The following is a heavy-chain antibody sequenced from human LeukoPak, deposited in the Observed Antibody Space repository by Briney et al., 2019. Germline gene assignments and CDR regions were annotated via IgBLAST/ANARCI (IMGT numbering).Heavy chain of an antibody. V-gene: IGHV4-59*12. CDR1: GGSISSYY. J-gene: IGHJ5*02. CDR2: IYYSGST. Sequence: SDTLSLTCTVSGGSISSYYWSWLRQPPGKGLEWIGYIYYSGSTNYNPSLTSRVTISVDTSKNQFSLTLSSVTAADTAVYYCARGSGSYYVSPLFDPWGQGTLVTVSS. CDR3: ARGSGSYYVSPLFDP. D-gene: IGHD1-26*01.